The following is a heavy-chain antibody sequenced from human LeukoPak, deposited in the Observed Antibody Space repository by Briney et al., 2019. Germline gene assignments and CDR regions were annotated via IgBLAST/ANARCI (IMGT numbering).Heavy chain of an antibody. CDR1: GATFSSYE. D-gene: IGHD6-19*01. CDR3: ARVPGSSGWNYYFDY. CDR2: ISGGGNTV. V-gene: IGHV3-48*03. J-gene: IGHJ4*02. Sequence: SGGSLRLSCAASGATFSSYEMNWVRQAPGKGLEWVSYISGGGNTVHYADSVKGRFTISRDNTKNSLYLQMNSLRAEDTAVYYCARVPGSSGWNYYFDYWGQGTLVTVSS.